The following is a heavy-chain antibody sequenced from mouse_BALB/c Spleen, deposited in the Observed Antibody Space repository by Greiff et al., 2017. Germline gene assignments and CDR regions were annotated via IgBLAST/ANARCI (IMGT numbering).Heavy chain of an antibody. CDR3: ASYYGNYDAMDY. D-gene: IGHD2-1*01. CDR1: GYAFSSYW. CDR2: IYPGDGDT. Sequence: VQLQQSGAELVRPGSSVKISCKASGYAFSSYWMNWVKQRPGQGLERIGQIYPGDGDTNYNGKFKGKATLTADKSSSTAYMQLSSLTSEDSAVYYCASYYGNYDAMDYWGQGTSVTVSS. V-gene: IGHV1-80*01. J-gene: IGHJ4*01.